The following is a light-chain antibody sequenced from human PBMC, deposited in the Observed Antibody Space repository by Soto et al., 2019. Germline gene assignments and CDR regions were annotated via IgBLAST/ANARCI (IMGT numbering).Light chain of an antibody. CDR1: EDISTW. Sequence: DIPMTQSPTSVSASVGDRVTITCRASEDISTWLAWYQLKPGKAPELLIYAASSLQSAVPSRFSGSGSGTDFILTISSLQPEDFATYYCQQAHTFPRAFGGGTKVEMK. CDR2: AAS. J-gene: IGKJ4*02. CDR3: QQAHTFPRA. V-gene: IGKV1-12*01.